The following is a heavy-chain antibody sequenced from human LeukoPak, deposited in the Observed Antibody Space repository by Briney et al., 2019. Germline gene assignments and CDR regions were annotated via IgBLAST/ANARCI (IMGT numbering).Heavy chain of an antibody. Sequence: SQTLSLTCTVSGGSISSGDYSWSWIRQPPGKGLEWIGYIYHSGSTYYNPSLKSRVTISVDRSKNQFSLKLSSVTAADTAVYYCARARGYSYGHIPFDYWGQGTLVTVSS. J-gene: IGHJ4*02. CDR1: GGSISSGDYS. D-gene: IGHD5-18*01. V-gene: IGHV4-30-2*01. CDR2: IYHSGST. CDR3: ARARGYSYGHIPFDY.